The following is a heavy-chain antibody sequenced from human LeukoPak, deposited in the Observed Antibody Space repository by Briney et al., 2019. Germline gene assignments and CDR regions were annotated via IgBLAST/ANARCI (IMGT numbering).Heavy chain of an antibody. V-gene: IGHV4-34*01. D-gene: IGHD5-18*01. CDR3: ARHARGYSYARYYMDV. CDR2: INHSGST. Sequence: SETLSLTCAVYGGSFSGYYWSWLRQPPGKGLEWIGEINHSGSTNYNPSLKSRVTISVDTSKNQFSLKLSSVTAADTAVYYCARHARGYSYARYYMDVWGKGTTVTISS. J-gene: IGHJ6*03. CDR1: GGSFSGYY.